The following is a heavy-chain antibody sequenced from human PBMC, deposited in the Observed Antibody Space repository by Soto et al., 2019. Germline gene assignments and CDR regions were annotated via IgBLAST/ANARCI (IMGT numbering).Heavy chain of an antibody. D-gene: IGHD1-7*01. V-gene: IGHV3-53*01. CDR1: GFTVSSNY. CDR3: AKSSGTTSAQTHYYYGMDV. J-gene: IGHJ6*02. CDR2: IYSGGST. Sequence: GGSLRLSCAASGFTVSSNYMSWVRQAPGKGLEWVSVIYSGGSTYYADSVKGRFTISRDNSKNTLYLQMNSLRAEDTAVYYCAKSSGTTSAQTHYYYGMDVWGQGTTVTVSS.